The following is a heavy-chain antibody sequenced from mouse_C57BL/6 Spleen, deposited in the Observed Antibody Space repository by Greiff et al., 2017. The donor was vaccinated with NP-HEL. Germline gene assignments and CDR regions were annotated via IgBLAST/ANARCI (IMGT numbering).Heavy chain of an antibody. CDR1: GFTFSDYG. V-gene: IGHV5-17*01. J-gene: IGHJ2*01. D-gene: IGHD2-4*01. CDR2: ISSGSSTI. Sequence: EVQLVESGGGLVKPGGSLKLSCAASGFTFSDYGMHWVRQAPEQGLEWVAYISSGSSTIYYADTVKGRFTISRDNAKNTLFLQMTSLRSEDTAMYYCARADYERGVPFDYWGQGTTLTVSS. CDR3: ARADYERGVPFDY.